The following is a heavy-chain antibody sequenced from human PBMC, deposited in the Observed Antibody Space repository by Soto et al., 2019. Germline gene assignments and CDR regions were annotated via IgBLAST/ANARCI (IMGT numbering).Heavy chain of an antibody. CDR3: ARGPGDDFRDWYFDL. CDR2: IYYSGST. Sequence: QVQLQESGPGLVKPSQTLSLTCTVSGGSISSGGYYWSWIRQHPGKGLEWIGYIYYSGSTYYNPSLKSRVTISVATSKNQFALKLSSVTAADTAVYYCARGPGDDFRDWYFDLWGRGTLVTVSS. J-gene: IGHJ2*01. D-gene: IGHD3-3*01. V-gene: IGHV4-31*03. CDR1: GGSISSGGYY.